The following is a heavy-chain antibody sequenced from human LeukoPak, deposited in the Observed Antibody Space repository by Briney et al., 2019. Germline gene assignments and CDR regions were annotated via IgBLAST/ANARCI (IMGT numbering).Heavy chain of an antibody. J-gene: IGHJ4*02. CDR2: ISADNGNT. D-gene: IGHD6-13*01. CDR1: GYTFTSYG. Sequence: ASANVSCKASGYTFTSYGISWVRQAPGQGLKWMGWISADNGNTNYAQKLQGRVTMTTDTSTSTAYMELRSLRSDDTAVYYCARDSPSIAAAETDYWGQGTLVTVSS. CDR3: ARDSPSIAAAETDY. V-gene: IGHV1-18*01.